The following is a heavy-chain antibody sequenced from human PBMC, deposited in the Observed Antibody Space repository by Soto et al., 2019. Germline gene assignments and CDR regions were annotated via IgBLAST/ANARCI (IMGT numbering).Heavy chain of an antibody. Sequence: GESLKISCKASGYIFANYWIIWVRQLPGKGLEWMGRIDPSDSYTDYNPSFRGLVTISSDRSINTVYLHWTSLKASDTAMYYCARPQGGTDWLDPWGQGTLVTVSS. V-gene: IGHV5-10-1*01. CDR1: GYIFANYW. J-gene: IGHJ5*02. CDR2: IDPSDSYT. CDR3: ARPQGGTDWLDP. D-gene: IGHD1-7*01.